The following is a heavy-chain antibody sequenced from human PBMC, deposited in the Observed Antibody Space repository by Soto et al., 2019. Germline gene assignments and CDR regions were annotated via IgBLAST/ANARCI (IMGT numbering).Heavy chain of an antibody. CDR2: IYYSGST. V-gene: IGHV4-59*08. D-gene: IGHD3-10*01. CDR1: GGSISSYY. Sequence: SETLSLTCTVSGGSISSYYWSWIRQPPGKGLEWIGYIYYSGSTNYNPSLKSRVTISVDTSKNQFSLKLSSVTAADTAVYYCARLRITMVRGVIKDWFDPWGQGTLVTVS. J-gene: IGHJ5*02. CDR3: ARLRITMVRGVIKDWFDP.